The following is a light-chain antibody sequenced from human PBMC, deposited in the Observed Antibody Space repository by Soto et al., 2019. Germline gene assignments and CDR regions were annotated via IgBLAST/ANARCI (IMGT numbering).Light chain of an antibody. V-gene: IGKV1-39*01. CDR2: AAS. CDR3: QQSYSTPRT. J-gene: IGKJ2*01. CDR1: QSLSSY. Sequence: DIQMTQSPSSLSASVGDRVTITCRASQSLSSYLNWYQHKPGKAPKLLIYAASSLQSGVPSRFSGSGSGTDFTLTISSLQPEDFATYYCQQSYSTPRTFGQGTKLE.